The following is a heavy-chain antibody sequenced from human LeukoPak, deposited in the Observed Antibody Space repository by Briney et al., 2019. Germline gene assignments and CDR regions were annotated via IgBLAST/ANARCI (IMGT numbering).Heavy chain of an antibody. V-gene: IGHV4-59*01. CDR1: GGSISSYY. J-gene: IGHJ6*03. Sequence: PSETLSLTCTVSGGSISSYYWSWIRQPPGKGLEWIGYIYYSGSTNYNPSLKSRVTISVDTSKNQFSLKLSSVTAADTAVYYCARRYRSRDSSGPGPVYYYYYMDVWGRGTTVTISS. CDR2: IYYSGST. CDR3: ARRYRSRDSSGPGPVYYYYYMDV. D-gene: IGHD3-22*01.